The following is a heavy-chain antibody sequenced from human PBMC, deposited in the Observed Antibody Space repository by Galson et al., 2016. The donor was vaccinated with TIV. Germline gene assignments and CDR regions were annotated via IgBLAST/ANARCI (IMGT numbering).Heavy chain of an antibody. J-gene: IGHJ5*02. Sequence: SLRLSCAACGFTFTSYGMHWVRQAPGKGLEWVAVIWYDGSNKYYADSVKGRFTISRDTSKNTLYLQMNSLRADDTAVYYCARSRSKAGTTDPDSWGQGTLVTVSS. CDR2: IWYDGSNK. CDR3: ARSRSKAGTTDPDS. V-gene: IGHV3-33*01. D-gene: IGHD1-1*01. CDR1: GFTFTSYG.